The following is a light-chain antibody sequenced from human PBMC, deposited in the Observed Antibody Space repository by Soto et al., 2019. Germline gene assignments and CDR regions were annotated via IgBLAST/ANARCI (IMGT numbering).Light chain of an antibody. CDR3: SSYTNNNALV. J-gene: IGLJ3*02. V-gene: IGLV2-14*01. CDR1: SSDVGGYNY. Sequence: QSALTQPASVSGSPGQSITISCTGTSSDVGGYNYVSWYQQHPGKAPKLMIYEVSDRPSGVSNRFSGYKSGNTASLTISGLQTEDEADYYCSSYTNNNALVFGGGTKVTVL. CDR2: EVS.